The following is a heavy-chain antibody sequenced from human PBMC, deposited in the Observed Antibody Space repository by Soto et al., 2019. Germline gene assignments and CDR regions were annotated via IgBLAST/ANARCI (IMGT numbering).Heavy chain of an antibody. D-gene: IGHD2-8*01. CDR2: TYYRSNWYT. J-gene: IGHJ5*01. V-gene: IGHV6-1*01. CDR1: GDSVSTNSAT. CDR3: ARLIGNSWLDS. Sequence: PSQTLSLTCAISGDSVSTNSATWGWIRQSPSRGLEWLGRTYYRSNWYTDYAVSVKGRITISPDTSNNQLPLQLNSVTPDDTAVYYCARLIGNSWLDSWGQGTLVTVSS.